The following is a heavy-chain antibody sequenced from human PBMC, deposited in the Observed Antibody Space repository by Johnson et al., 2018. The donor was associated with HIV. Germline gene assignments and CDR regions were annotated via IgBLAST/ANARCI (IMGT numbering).Heavy chain of an antibody. CDR2: ISYDGSNK. CDR1: GFTFSSYA. Sequence: QVQLVESGGGVVQPGRSLRLSCAASGFTFSSYAMHWVRQAPGKGLEWDAVISYDGSNKYYADSVKRRFSISRDNSKNTLYLQMNSLRAEDTALYYCARVTRYDHDSSGLSADAFDIWGQGTMVNVSS. J-gene: IGHJ3*02. CDR3: ARVTRYDHDSSGLSADAFDI. D-gene: IGHD3-22*01. V-gene: IGHV3-30-3*01.